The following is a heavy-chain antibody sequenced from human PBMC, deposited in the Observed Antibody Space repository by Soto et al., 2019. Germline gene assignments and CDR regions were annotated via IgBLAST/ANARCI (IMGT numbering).Heavy chain of an antibody. Sequence: PSETLSLTCAVYGGSFSGYYWSWIRQPPGKGLEWIGEINHSGSTNYNPSLKSRVTISVDTSKNQFSLKLSSVTAADTAVYYCARGGQLEIFIRTNWFDPWGQGTLVTVSS. CDR1: GGSFSGYY. CDR3: ARGGQLEIFIRTNWFDP. J-gene: IGHJ5*02. D-gene: IGHD1-1*01. V-gene: IGHV4-34*01. CDR2: INHSGST.